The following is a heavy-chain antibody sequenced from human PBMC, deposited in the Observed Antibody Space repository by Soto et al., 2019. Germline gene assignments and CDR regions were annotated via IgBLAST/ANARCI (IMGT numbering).Heavy chain of an antibody. V-gene: IGHV4-34*01. D-gene: IGHD3-22*01. CDR1: GGSFSGYF. CDR3: ARGSYYYDSSGYYHY. J-gene: IGHJ4*02. Sequence: SETLSLTCAVYGGSFSGYFWSWIRQSPGKGLEWIGHIHNSGSPYNNPSLKSRVTISADTSMNQFSLALTSVTAADTAVYYCARGSYYYDSSGYYHYWGQGTLVNVS. CDR2: IHNSGSP.